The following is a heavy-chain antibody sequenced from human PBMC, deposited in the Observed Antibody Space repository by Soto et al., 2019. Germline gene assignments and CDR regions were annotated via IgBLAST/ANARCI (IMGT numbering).Heavy chain of an antibody. D-gene: IGHD2-15*01. Sequence: QVQLVQSGAEVKKPGASVKVSCKASGYTFTSYYMHWVRQAPGQGLEWMGIINPSGGSTSYAQKFQGRVTMTRDTSTSIVYMELSSLRSEDTAVYYCARLGYCSGGSCYPLYYFDYWGQGTLVTVS. J-gene: IGHJ4*02. V-gene: IGHV1-46*03. CDR2: INPSGGST. CDR1: GYTFTSYY. CDR3: ARLGYCSGGSCYPLYYFDY.